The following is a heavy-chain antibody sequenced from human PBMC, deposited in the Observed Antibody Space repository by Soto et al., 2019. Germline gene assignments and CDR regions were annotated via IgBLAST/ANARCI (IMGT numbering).Heavy chain of an antibody. J-gene: IGHJ4*02. D-gene: IGHD1-26*01. Sequence: SETLSLTCTVSGGSISSNAYYWGWIRQPPGKGLEWIGSVYYSGSANYNPSLKSRLTMSVDTSKNQFSLKLISVTAADTAVYYRARRPKRGSYSWCFDYWGQGTLVTVSS. CDR2: VYYSGSA. CDR1: GGSISSNAYY. CDR3: ARRPKRGSYSWCFDY. V-gene: IGHV4-39*01.